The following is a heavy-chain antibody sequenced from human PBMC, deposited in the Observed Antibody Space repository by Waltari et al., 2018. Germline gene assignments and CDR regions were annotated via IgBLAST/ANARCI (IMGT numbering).Heavy chain of an antibody. Sequence: QVQLQEPGPGLVKPSETLSLPCTVSGSSFRSGSSWAWIRQPPGKGLEWIGSIYHSGSTYYNPSLKSRVTISVDTSKNQFSLKLSSVTAADTAVYYCARNSGSYPRIVDYWGQETLVTVSS. J-gene: IGHJ4*02. V-gene: IGHV4-38-2*02. D-gene: IGHD1-26*01. CDR3: ARNSGSYPRIVDY. CDR1: GSSFRSGSS. CDR2: IYHSGST.